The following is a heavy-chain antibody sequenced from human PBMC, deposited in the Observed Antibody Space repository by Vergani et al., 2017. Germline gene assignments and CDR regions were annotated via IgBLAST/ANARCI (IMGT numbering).Heavy chain of an antibody. CDR1: GFSLSNARMG. Sequence: QVTLRESGPALVKPTQTLTLTCTFSGFSLSNARMGVSWIRQPPGKALEWLAHIFSNDEKSYSTSLKSRLTISKDTSKSQVVLTMTNMDPVDTATYYCARGTEQQLVLYWFDPWGQGTLVTVSS. V-gene: IGHV2-26*01. CDR3: ARGTEQQLVLYWFDP. CDR2: IFSNDEK. D-gene: IGHD6-13*01. J-gene: IGHJ5*02.